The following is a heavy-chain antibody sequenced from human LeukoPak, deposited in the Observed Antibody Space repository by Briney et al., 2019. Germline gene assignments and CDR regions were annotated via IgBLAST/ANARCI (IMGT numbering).Heavy chain of an antibody. J-gene: IGHJ4*02. CDR1: GGTFSSYA. V-gene: IGHV1-69*04. Sequence: ASVKVSCKASGGTFSSYAISWVRQAPGQGLEWMRRIIPILGIANYAQKFQGRVTITADKSTSTAYMELSSLRSEDTAVYYCAIARPYHSSDLDYWGQGTLVTVSS. D-gene: IGHD6-25*01. CDR2: IIPILGIA. CDR3: AIARPYHSSDLDY.